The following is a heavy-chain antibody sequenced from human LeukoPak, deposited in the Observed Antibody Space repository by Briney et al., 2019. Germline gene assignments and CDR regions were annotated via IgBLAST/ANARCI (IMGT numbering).Heavy chain of an antibody. CDR3: ARDQSLGSYPDY. CDR1: GYTFTTSA. J-gene: IGHJ4*02. Sequence: GASVKVSCKASGYTFTTSAMHWVRQAPGQRLEWMGWINAGSGDTKYSQKLQGRVTFTRDTSASTAYMALSSLRFEDTAVYFCARDQSLGSYPDYWGQGTLVTVSS. D-gene: IGHD3-10*01. V-gene: IGHV1-3*01. CDR2: INAGSGDT.